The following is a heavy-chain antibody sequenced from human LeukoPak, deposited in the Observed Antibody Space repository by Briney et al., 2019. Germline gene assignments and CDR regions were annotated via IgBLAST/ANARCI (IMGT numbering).Heavy chain of an antibody. D-gene: IGHD2-2*01. J-gene: IGHJ5*02. Sequence: GGSLRLACAASGFTFTSYSMNWVRQAPGKWLEWVSSISSSSNYIYYANSVKGRFTISRGHAKNSLYLQMNRLRAEDTAVYYCARGRGYCSSTSCQNWFDPWGQGTLVTVSS. CDR1: GFTFTSYS. CDR3: ARGRGYCSSTSCQNWFDP. CDR2: ISSSSNYI. V-gene: IGHV3-21*01.